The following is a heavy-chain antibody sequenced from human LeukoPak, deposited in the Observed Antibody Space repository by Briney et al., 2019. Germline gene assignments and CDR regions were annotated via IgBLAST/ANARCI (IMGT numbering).Heavy chain of an antibody. V-gene: IGHV3-30*14. CDR3: ATSKVSGGVHYYYGMDV. CDR1: GFTFSSYA. D-gene: IGHD2-8*01. CDR2: ISYDGSNK. J-gene: IGHJ6*02. Sequence: GGSLRLSCAASGFTFSSYAMHWVRQAPGKGLEWVAVISYDGSNKYYADSVKGRFTISRDNSKNTLYLQMNSLRAEDTAVYYCATSKVSGGVHYYYGMDVWGQGTTVTVSS.